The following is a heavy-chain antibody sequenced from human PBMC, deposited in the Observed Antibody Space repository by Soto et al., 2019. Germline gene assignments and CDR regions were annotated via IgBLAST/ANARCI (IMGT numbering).Heavy chain of an antibody. CDR3: ARVEAVASLYSYHGLDV. V-gene: IGHV1-69*12. J-gene: IGHJ6*02. CDR2: IVPIFGTT. Sequence: QVQLVQSGAEVKKPGSSVKVSCKVSGGTFSNYAIDWVRLAPGHGLEWMGGIVPIFGTTYYTEKFQGRAPSIAVDSTTTAYGEMSSLRSEDTAIYYCARVEAVASLYSYHGLDVWGQGTPVTVSS. D-gene: IGHD6-19*01. CDR1: GGTFSNYA.